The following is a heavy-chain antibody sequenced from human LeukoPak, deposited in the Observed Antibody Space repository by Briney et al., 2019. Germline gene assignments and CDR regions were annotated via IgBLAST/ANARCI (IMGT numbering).Heavy chain of an antibody. J-gene: IGHJ4*02. CDR1: GIAFSRYT. Sequence: PGGSLRLSCAASGIAFSRYTMGWVRQAPGKGLEWVSAIDSSGRDTYYADSVKGRFTISRDNAKNTLYLQMNSLRAEDTAVYYCARDLGYSSSWYTDWGQGTLVTVSS. CDR2: IDSSGRDT. V-gene: IGHV3-21*03. CDR3: ARDLGYSSSWYTD. D-gene: IGHD6-13*01.